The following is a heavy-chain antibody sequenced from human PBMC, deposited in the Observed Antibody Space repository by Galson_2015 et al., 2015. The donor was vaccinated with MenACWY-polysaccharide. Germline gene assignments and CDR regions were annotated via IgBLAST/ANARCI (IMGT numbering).Heavy chain of an antibody. CDR1: GFTFTDYA. Sequence: SLRLSCAVSGFTFTDYAMHWVRQAPGKGLDWVAVISYDGSKQYYADSVKGRVTVSRDDSKNTVYLQMNSPRPDDTAVYFCTKDRPLRGLTKFYYGMGVWGQGTTVIVTS. V-gene: IGHV3-30*18. CDR2: ISYDGSKQ. J-gene: IGHJ6*02. CDR3: TKDRPLRGLTKFYYGMGV.